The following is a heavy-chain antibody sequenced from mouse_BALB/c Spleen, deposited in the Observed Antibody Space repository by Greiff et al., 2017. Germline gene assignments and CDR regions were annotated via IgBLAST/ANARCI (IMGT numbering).Heavy chain of an antibody. CDR1: GFTFSSYA. Sequence: EVHLVESGGGLVKPGGSLKLSCAASGFTFSSYAMSWVRQTPEKRLEWVASISSGGSTYYPDSVKGRFTISRDNARNILYLQMSSLRSEDTAMYYCARGPYYYGSSYNWYFDVWGAGTTVTVSS. CDR2: ISSGGST. CDR3: ARGPYYYGSSYNWYFDV. J-gene: IGHJ1*01. D-gene: IGHD1-1*01. V-gene: IGHV5-6-5*01.